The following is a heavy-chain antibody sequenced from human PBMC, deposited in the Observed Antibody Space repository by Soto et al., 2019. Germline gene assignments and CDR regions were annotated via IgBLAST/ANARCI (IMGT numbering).Heavy chain of an antibody. J-gene: IGHJ5*02. Sequence: PPEPLSLTCAVYGGSFIGYYCIFIRHPPFEWLEWLVEINHSGSTNYNPSLKSRVTISVDTSKKQFSLKLSSVTAADTAVYYCEREISRNWFDPWGQGTLVTVSS. D-gene: IGHD6-13*01. CDR3: EREISRNWFDP. CDR1: GGSFIGYY. V-gene: IGHV4-34*01. CDR2: INHSGST.